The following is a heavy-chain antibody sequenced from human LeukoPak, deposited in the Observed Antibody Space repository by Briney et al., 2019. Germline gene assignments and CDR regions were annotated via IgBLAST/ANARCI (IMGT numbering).Heavy chain of an antibody. CDR1: GSRFTSYW. CDR2: IYPGDSDT. V-gene: IGHV5-51*01. Sequence: GASLQISCQGSGSRFTSYWIGWVRQLPGKGLEWMGIIYPGDSDTRYSPSFQGQVTISADKSISTAYLQWSSLEASDTAMYYCARLPYYYDSSGYYPHWGQGTLVTVSS. CDR3: ARLPYYYDSSGYYPH. J-gene: IGHJ4*02. D-gene: IGHD3-22*01.